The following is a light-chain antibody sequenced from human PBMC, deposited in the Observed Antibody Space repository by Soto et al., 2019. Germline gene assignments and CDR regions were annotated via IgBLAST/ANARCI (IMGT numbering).Light chain of an antibody. CDR1: SSNIGSNY. CDR3: GTWDNSLSIV. J-gene: IGLJ7*01. V-gene: IGLV1-51*02. CDR2: ENS. Sequence: QSVLTQPPSVSAAPGQKVTISCSGSSSNIGSNYVSWYQQLPGTAPKLLIYENSKRPSGIPDRFSGSKSGTSATLGITGLQTGDEADYYCGTWDNSLSIVFGGGTQLTVL.